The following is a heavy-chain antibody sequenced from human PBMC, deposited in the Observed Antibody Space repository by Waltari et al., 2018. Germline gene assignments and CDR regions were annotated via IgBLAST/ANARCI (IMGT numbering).Heavy chain of an antibody. CDR3: ARLGHHPLYVAGAFDI. CDR2: IIPIFGTA. V-gene: IGHV1-69*13. CDR1: GGTFTSYA. Sequence: QVQLVQSGAEVKKPGSSVKVSCKASGGTFTSYAISWVRQAPGQGLEWMEGIIPIFGTANYAQKFKGRVTITADKSTSTAYRELSSLGSEDTAVYYCARLGHHPLYVAGAFDIWGQGTMVTVSS. D-gene: IGHD3-16*02. J-gene: IGHJ3*02.